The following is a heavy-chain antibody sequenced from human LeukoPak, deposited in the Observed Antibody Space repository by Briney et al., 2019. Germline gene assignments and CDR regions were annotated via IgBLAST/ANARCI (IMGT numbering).Heavy chain of an antibody. V-gene: IGHV5-51*01. CDR2: IHPEDSET. J-gene: IGHJ3*02. CDR1: GYSFTNYW. CDR3: ARPPTTATAEGAFHI. D-gene: IGHD4-17*01. Sequence: RGESLKISCKCSGYSFTNYWIGWVRQMPGEGLEWMGVIHPEDSETKYSPTFQGQVTISADKSINTAFLQWSSLKASATATYYCARPPTTATAEGAFHIWGQGTMVTVSS.